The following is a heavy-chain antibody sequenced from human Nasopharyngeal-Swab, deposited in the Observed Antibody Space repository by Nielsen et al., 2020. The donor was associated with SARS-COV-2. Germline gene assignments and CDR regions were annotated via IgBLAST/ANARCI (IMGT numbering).Heavy chain of an antibody. V-gene: IGHV3-23*01. CDR3: AKDAGRGWYYYYGMDV. CDR1: GFTFSSYA. J-gene: IGHJ6*02. D-gene: IGHD6-13*01. Sequence: GESLKISCAASGFTFSSYAMSWVRQAPGKGLEWVSAISGSGGSTYYADSVKGRFTISRDNSKNTLYLQMNSLRAEDTAVYYCAKDAGRGWYYYYGMDVWGQGTTVTVSS. CDR2: ISGSGGST.